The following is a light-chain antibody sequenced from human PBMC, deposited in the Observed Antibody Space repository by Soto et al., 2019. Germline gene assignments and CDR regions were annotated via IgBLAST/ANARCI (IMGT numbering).Light chain of an antibody. CDR1: QSVSNNY. V-gene: IGKV3-20*01. CDR3: QQYGSSPFT. Sequence: EIVLTQSPGTLSLSPGERATLSFRASQSVSNNYLAWYQQKPGQAPRLLIYGASNRATGIPDRFSGSGSGTDFTLTISRLEPEDFAVYYCQQYGSSPFTFGPGTKVDIK. CDR2: GAS. J-gene: IGKJ3*01.